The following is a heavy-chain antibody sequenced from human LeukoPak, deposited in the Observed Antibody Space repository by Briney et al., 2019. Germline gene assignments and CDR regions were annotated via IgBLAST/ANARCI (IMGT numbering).Heavy chain of an antibody. CDR3: ARNVDDFWSGAKYYFDY. J-gene: IGHJ4*02. Sequence: SETLSLTCTVSGGSISSSSYYWGWIRQPPGKGLEWIGSIYYSGSTYYNPSLKSLVTISVDTSKNQFSLKLSSVTAADTAVYYCARNVDDFWSGAKYYFDYWGQGTLVTVSS. CDR2: IYYSGST. CDR1: GGSISSSSYY. V-gene: IGHV4-39*01. D-gene: IGHD3-3*01.